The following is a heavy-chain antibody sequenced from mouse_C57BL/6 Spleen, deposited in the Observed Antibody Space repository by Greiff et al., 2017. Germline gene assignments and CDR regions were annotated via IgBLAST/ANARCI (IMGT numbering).Heavy chain of an antibody. CDR3: ARLRDIYSNLYWYFDV. Sequence: QVQLQQPGAELVRPGSSVKLSCKASGYTFTSYWMHWVKQRPIQGLEWIGNIDPSDSETHYNQKFKDKATLTVDKSSSTAYMQLSSLTSEDSAVYYCARLRDIYSNLYWYFDVWGTGTTVTVSS. V-gene: IGHV1-52*01. CDR1: GYTFTSYW. D-gene: IGHD2-5*01. J-gene: IGHJ1*03. CDR2: IDPSDSET.